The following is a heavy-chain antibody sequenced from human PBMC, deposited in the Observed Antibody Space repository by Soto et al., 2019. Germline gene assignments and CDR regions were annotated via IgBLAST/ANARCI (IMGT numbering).Heavy chain of an antibody. CDR2: IYNDGST. D-gene: IGHD3-16*01. CDR1: GGSIGFNY. CDR3: ARGGNFQNY. Sequence: QVQLQESGPGLVKPSETLSLTCTVSGGSIGFNYWSWLRQPPGKGPEWIGYIYNDGSTNYKPSLQSRVTMSVDTSKNQFSLRLTSVTAADTAVYYCARGGNFQNYWGQGTLVTVSS. J-gene: IGHJ4*02. V-gene: IGHV4-59*01.